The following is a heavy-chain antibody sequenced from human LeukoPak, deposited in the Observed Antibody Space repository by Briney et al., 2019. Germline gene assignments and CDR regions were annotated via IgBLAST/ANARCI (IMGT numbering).Heavy chain of an antibody. V-gene: IGHV3-30-3*01. CDR1: GFTFSSYA. Sequence: PGRSLRLSCAASGFTFSSYAMHWVRQAPGKGLEWVAVISYDGSNKYYADSVKGRFTISRDNSKNTLYLQMNSLRAEDTAVYYCAKDREVINWYYYYYGMDVWGQGTTVTVSS. J-gene: IGHJ6*02. D-gene: IGHD1-20*01. CDR3: AKDREVINWYYYYYGMDV. CDR2: ISYDGSNK.